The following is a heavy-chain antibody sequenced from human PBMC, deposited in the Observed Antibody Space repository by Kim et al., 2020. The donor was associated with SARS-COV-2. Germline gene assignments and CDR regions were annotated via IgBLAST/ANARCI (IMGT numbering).Heavy chain of an antibody. V-gene: IGHV1-8*01. CDR3: ARGSIAAAANWFDP. J-gene: IGHJ5*02. Sequence: AQKFQGRVTMTRNTSISTAYMELSSLRSEDTAVYYCARGSIAAAANWFDPWGQGTLVTVSS. D-gene: IGHD6-13*01.